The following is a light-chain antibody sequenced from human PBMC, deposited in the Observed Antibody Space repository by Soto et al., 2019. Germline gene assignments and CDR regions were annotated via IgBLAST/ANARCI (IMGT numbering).Light chain of an antibody. V-gene: IGKV3-20*01. J-gene: IGKJ4*01. Sequence: IVLTQSPGTLPLSPGERATLSCRPSQSVSSSYLAWYQQKPGKAPRLLIYGASSRETGIPDRFSGSRSGTDCTLTISCLQPEDYATYYCQQYKSYPLTFGGGTKVDIK. CDR1: QSVSSSY. CDR2: GAS. CDR3: QQYKSYPLT.